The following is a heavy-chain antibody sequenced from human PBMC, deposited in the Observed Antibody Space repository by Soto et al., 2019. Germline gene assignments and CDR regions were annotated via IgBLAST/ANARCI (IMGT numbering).Heavy chain of an antibody. CDR2: ISGSGGST. Sequence: GGSLRLSCAASGFTFSSYAMSWVRQAPGKGLEWVSAISGSGGSTYYADSVKGRFTISRDNSKNTLYLQMNSLRAEDTAVYYCAKSMVVPAAIGPAAAADYWGQGTLVTVSS. D-gene: IGHD2-2*02. CDR3: AKSMVVPAAIGPAAAADY. J-gene: IGHJ4*02. V-gene: IGHV3-23*01. CDR1: GFTFSSYA.